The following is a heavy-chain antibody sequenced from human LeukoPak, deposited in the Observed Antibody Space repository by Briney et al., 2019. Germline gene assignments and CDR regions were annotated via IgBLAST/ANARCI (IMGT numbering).Heavy chain of an antibody. CDR1: GFTFSSHR. CDR2: ITTDGSST. V-gene: IGHV3-74*01. Sequence: PGGSLRLSCAASGFTFSSHRMHWVRQAPGKGLVWVSHITTDGSSTNYAESVKGRFTISRDNAKNTVYLQMNSLRAEDTAVYFCARDYVSGSFGPWGQGTLVTVCS. J-gene: IGHJ5*02. D-gene: IGHD3-10*01. CDR3: ARDYVSGSFGP.